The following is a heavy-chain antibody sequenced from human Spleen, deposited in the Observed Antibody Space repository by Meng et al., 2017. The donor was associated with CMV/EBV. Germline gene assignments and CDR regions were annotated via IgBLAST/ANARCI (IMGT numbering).Heavy chain of an antibody. Sequence: ASGFTFTNYAMSWVRQAPGKGLEWVSSISATGGGTYYADSVKGRFTISRDNSKNTLYLQRNSLRVEDTAIYYCAKGVAGWVEYHFDSWGQGTLVTVSS. CDR3: AKGVAGWVEYHFDS. D-gene: IGHD2-15*01. CDR2: ISATGGGT. J-gene: IGHJ4*02. V-gene: IGHV3-23*01. CDR1: GFTFTNYA.